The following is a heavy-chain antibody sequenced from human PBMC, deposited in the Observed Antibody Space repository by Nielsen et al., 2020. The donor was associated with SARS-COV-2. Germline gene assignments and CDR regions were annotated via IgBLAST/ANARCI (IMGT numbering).Heavy chain of an antibody. CDR1: GFTFDDYA. D-gene: IGHD4-23*01. CDR3: AKVPVAIDDAFDI. Sequence: GGSLRLSCAASGFTFDDYAMHWVRQAPGKGLEWVSGISWNSGSIGYADSVKGRFTISRDNAKNSLYLQMNSLRAEDTALYYCAKVPVAIDDAFDIWGQGTIVTVSS. CDR2: ISWNSGSI. J-gene: IGHJ3*02. V-gene: IGHV3-9*01.